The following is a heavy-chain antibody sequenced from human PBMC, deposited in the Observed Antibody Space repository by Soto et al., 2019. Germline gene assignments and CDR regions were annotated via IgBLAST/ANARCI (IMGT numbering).Heavy chain of an antibody. CDR1: GFTFSSYG. CDR3: AKDAGDGYNYGRVSDY. V-gene: IGHV3-30*18. CDR2: TSHDGSNK. J-gene: IGHJ4*02. Sequence: GGSLRLSCAASGFTFSSYGMHWVRQAPGKGLEWVAVTSHDGSNKYYTDSVKGRFTISRDNSKNTLYLQMNSLRTEDTAVYYCAKDAGDGYNYGRVSDYWGQGTLVTVSS. D-gene: IGHD5-18*01.